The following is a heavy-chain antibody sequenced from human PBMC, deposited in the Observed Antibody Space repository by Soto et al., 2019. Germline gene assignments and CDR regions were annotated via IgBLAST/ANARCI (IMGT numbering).Heavy chain of an antibody. V-gene: IGHV3-23*01. J-gene: IGHJ4*02. CDR1: GFNFSSYA. D-gene: IGHD3-22*01. CDR3: ARGLEAGYYFAY. CDR2: ITTSGDRS. Sequence: EVQLLESGGRLIQPGGSLRLSCAASGFNFSSYAISWIRQAPGKGPEWVAGITTSGDRSGYADSVKGRFTVSRDNSQKTMYLQLNSLRGDDTAIYYCARGLEAGYYFAYWGQGTLVTVSS.